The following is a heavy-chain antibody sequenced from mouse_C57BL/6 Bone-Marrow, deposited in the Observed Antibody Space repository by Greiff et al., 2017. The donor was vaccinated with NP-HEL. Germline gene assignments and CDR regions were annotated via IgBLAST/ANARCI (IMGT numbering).Heavy chain of an antibody. Sequence: EVNVVESGGGLVQPGGSLSLSCAASGFTFTDYYMSWVRQPPGKALEWLGFIRNKANGYTTEYSASVKGRFTISRDNSQSILYLQMNALRAEDSATYYCARSPYYMADYWGQGTSVTVSS. V-gene: IGHV7-3*01. CDR1: GFTFTDYY. CDR2: IRNKANGYTT. J-gene: IGHJ4*01. CDR3: ARSPYYMADY. D-gene: IGHD2-12*01.